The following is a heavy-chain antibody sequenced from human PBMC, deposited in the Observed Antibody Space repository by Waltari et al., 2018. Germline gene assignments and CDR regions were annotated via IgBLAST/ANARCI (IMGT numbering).Heavy chain of an antibody. V-gene: IGHV4-34*01. CDR3: ARGRSIAARLPYFDY. D-gene: IGHD6-6*01. J-gene: IGHJ4*02. CDR1: GGSFSGSY. Sequence: QVQLQQWGAGLLKPSETLSLTCAVYGGSFSGSYWSWSRPPPGKGLEWIGEINHSGSTNYNPSLKSRVTISVDTSKNQFSLKLSSVTAADTAVYYCARGRSIAARLPYFDYWGQGTLVTVSS. CDR2: INHSGST.